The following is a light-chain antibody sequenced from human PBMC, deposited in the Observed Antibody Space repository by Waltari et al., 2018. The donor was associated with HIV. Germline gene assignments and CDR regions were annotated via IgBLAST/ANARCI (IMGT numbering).Light chain of an antibody. Sequence: QSALTQPPSASGPPGQSVTISCTGTSSDVGGYNYVSWYQQHPGKAPKRMIYEVTKRPSGVPDRCSGSKSGNTASLTVSGLQAEDEADYYCSSYAGSNNFVFGTGTKVTVL. CDR1: SSDVGGYNY. CDR3: SSYAGSNNFV. CDR2: EVT. J-gene: IGLJ1*01. V-gene: IGLV2-8*01.